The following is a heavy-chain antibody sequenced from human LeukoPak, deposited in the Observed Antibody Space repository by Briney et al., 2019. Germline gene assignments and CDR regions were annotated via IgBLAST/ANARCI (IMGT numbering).Heavy chain of an antibody. CDR3: ARDYLGAGTVGATSGY. CDR2: IYFSGNT. CDR1: GGSITSSSFY. D-gene: IGHD1-26*01. J-gene: IGHJ4*02. Sequence: SETLSLTCTVSGGSITSSSFYWGRVRQPPGKGLEWIGSIYFSGNTYYNPSLKSRLTISVDTSKNQFSLNLSSVTAADTAVYYCARDYLGAGTVGATSGYWGQGTLVTVSS. V-gene: IGHV4-39*02.